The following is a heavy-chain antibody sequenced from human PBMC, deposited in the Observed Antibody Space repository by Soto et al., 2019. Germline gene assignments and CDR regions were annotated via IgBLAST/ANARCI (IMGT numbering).Heavy chain of an antibody. Sequence: CAASGFTISRNAMYWVRQAPGKGLEWVSGISERGDTTHYAESVKGRFTISRDTSKNTLYLQLNTLRADNTAVYYCAKDKPGTTSFDYWDQETLVTVSS. V-gene: IGHV3-23*01. CDR3: AKDKPGTTSFDY. CDR2: ISERGDTT. D-gene: IGHD1-1*01. CDR1: GFTISRNA. J-gene: IGHJ4*02.